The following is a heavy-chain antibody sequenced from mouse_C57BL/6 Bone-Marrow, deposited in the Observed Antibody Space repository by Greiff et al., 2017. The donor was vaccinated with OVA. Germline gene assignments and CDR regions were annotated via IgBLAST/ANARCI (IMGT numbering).Heavy chain of an antibody. V-gene: IGHV1-74*01. CDR2: IHPSDSDT. CDR3: AIGGITTVVATQVDY. D-gene: IGHD1-1*01. Sequence: QVQLQQPGAALVKPGASVKVSCKASGYTFTSYWMPWVKQRPGQGLEWIGRIHPSDSDTNYNQQFKGKATLTVDKSSSTAYMQLSSLTSEDSAVYDCAIGGITTVVATQVDYWGQGTTLTVSS. CDR1: GYTFTSYW. J-gene: IGHJ2*01.